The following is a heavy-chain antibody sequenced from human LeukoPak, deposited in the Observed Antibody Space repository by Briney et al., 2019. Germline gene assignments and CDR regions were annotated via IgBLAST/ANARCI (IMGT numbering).Heavy chain of an antibody. CDR2: ITTSGDST. CDR3: AKALAGTLAGNFDY. Sequence: GGSLRVSCAASGFTFSSYSMSWVRQAPGKGLEWVSTITTSGDSTYYADSVKGRFTISRDNPKTRLYVQMNSLRAEDTAVYYCAKALAGTLAGNFDYWGEGTLVTVSS. V-gene: IGHV3-23*01. D-gene: IGHD1-1*01. J-gene: IGHJ4*02. CDR1: GFTFSSYS.